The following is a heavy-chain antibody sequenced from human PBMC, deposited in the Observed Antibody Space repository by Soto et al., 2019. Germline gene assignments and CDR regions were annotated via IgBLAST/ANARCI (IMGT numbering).Heavy chain of an antibody. CDR2: INHSGST. D-gene: IGHD2-21*01. J-gene: IGHJ6*03. Sequence: KPSETMSLTSAVYGGSFSGYYWSWIRQPPGKGLEWIGEINHSGSTNYNPSLKSRVTISVDTSKNQFSLKLSSVTAADTAVYYCARRHNCRGYYCYYYMDVWGKGTTVTVSS. CDR1: GGSFSGYY. V-gene: IGHV4-34*01. CDR3: ARRHNCRGYYCYYYMDV.